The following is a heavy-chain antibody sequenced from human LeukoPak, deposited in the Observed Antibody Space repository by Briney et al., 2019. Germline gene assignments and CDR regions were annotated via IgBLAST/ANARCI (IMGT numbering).Heavy chain of an antibody. Sequence: SETLSLTCTVSGGSISSSSYYWGWIRQPPGKGLEWIGSIYYSGSTYYNPSLKSRVTISVDTSKNQFSLKLSSVTAADTAVFYCARLAWGRLDYWGQGTLVTVSS. J-gene: IGHJ4*02. CDR3: ARLAWGRLDY. D-gene: IGHD7-27*01. CDR2: IYYSGST. V-gene: IGHV4-39*07. CDR1: GGSISSSSYY.